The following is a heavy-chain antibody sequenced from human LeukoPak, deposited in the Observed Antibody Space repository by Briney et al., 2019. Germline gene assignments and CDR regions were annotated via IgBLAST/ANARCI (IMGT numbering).Heavy chain of an antibody. CDR1: GGSISSGGYY. V-gene: IGHV4-31*11. D-gene: IGHD1-7*01. J-gene: IGHJ5*02. CDR3: ARDGNYIGGFGWFDP. CDR2: IYYSGST. Sequence: PSETLSLTCAVYGGSISSGGYYWSWIRQHPGKGLEWIGYIYYSGSTYYNPSLKSRVTISVDTSKNQFSLKLSSVTAADTAVYYCARDGNYIGGFGWFDPWGQGTLVTVSS.